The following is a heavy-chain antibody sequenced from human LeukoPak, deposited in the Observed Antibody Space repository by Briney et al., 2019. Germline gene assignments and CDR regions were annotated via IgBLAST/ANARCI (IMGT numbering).Heavy chain of an antibody. V-gene: IGHV1-69*06. CDR3: ATVPLGYCSGGSCYDFDY. D-gene: IGHD2-15*01. Sequence: ASVKVSCKASGYTFTSYDINWVRQAPGQGLEWMGGIIPIFGTANYAQKFQGRVTITADKSTSTAYMELSSLRSEDTAVYYCATVPLGYCSGGSCYDFDYWGQGTLVTVSS. J-gene: IGHJ4*02. CDR1: GYTFTSYD. CDR2: IIPIFGTA.